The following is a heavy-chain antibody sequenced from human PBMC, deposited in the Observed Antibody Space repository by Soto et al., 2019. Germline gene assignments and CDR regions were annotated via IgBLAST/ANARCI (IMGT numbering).Heavy chain of an antibody. CDR1: GFTFSTYS. CDR2: ISSRSDI. V-gene: IGHV3-21*01. J-gene: IGHJ6*02. CDR3: AREYTAWPLAYGLGV. Sequence: LRLSCVGSGFTFSTYSINWVRQAPGKGLEWVSSISSRSDIYYADSVKGRFTISRDNAKNSVSLQMNSLRAEDTAVYYCAREYTAWPLAYGLGVWGQGTTVTVSS. D-gene: IGHD2-2*02.